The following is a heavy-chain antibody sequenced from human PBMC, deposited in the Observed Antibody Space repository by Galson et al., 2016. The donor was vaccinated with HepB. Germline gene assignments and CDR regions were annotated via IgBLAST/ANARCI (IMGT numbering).Heavy chain of an antibody. Sequence: SLRLSCATSGLSFSVRGMHWVRQAPGKGLEWVAVIWNDGRTTYYGDSVKGRFTISRDNSKNTLYLQMNSLRAEDTAVYYCARLSWQWLVPIFDYWGQGTLVTVSS. D-gene: IGHD6-19*01. J-gene: IGHJ4*02. CDR2: IWNDGRTT. CDR3: ARLSWQWLVPIFDY. CDR1: GLSFSVRG. V-gene: IGHV3-33*01.